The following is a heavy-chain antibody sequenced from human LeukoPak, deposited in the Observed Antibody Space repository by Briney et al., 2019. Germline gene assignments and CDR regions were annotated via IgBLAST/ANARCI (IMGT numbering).Heavy chain of an antibody. Sequence: PGGSLRLSCAASGFTFRSYWMHWVRQTPGKRLVWVSRINSDGSSTSYADSVKGRFTISRDNAKNTLYLQMNSLRAEDTAVYHCARSSGWHEYWGQGTLVSVSS. V-gene: IGHV3-74*01. CDR1: GFTFRSYW. CDR3: ARSSGWHEY. D-gene: IGHD6-19*01. J-gene: IGHJ4*02. CDR2: INSDGSST.